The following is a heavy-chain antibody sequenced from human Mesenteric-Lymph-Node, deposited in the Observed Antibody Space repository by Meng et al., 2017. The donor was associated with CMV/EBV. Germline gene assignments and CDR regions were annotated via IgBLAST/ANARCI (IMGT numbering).Heavy chain of an antibody. CDR1: GYSFPSYW. Sequence: GGSLRLSCKGSGYSFPSYWIAWVRQMPGKGLEWMGITYPGDSDTSYSPSFQGQVTISADKSINTAYLHWSSLKASDTATYYCARLYSSSSKDDYWGQGTLVTVS. V-gene: IGHV5-51*01. J-gene: IGHJ4*02. D-gene: IGHD6-6*01. CDR3: ARLYSSSSKDDY. CDR2: TYPGDSDT.